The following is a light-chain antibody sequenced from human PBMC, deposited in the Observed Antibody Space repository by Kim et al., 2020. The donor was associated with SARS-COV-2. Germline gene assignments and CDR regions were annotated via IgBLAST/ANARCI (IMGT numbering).Light chain of an antibody. CDR2: GAS. Sequence: SPGERAPLLCRASQSVSRTYLAWYQQKPGHAPGLLIYGASTRATGVPDRFSGSGSGTDFTLTISRLEPEDFAVYYCQQYSTSLPDTFGQGTKLEI. CDR3: QQYSTSLPDT. CDR1: QSVSRTY. V-gene: IGKV3-20*01. J-gene: IGKJ2*01.